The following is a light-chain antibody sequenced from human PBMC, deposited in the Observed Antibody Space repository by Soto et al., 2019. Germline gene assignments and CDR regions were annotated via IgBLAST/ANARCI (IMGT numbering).Light chain of an antibody. J-gene: IGLJ2*01. CDR1: SSDVGGYNY. V-gene: IGLV2-14*01. CDR3: SSYTSSSTLYVV. CDR2: DVS. Sequence: QPASVSGSPGQSITISCTGTSSDVGGYNYVSWYQQHPGKAPKLMIYDVSNRPSGVSNRFSGSKSGNTASLTISGLQAEDEADYYCSSYTSSSTLYVVFGGGTKVTVL.